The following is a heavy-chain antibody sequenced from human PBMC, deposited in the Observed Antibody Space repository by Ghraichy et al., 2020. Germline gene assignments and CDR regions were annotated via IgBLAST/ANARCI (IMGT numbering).Heavy chain of an antibody. CDR2: INWNGGST. CDR1: GFTFHDYG. Sequence: GGSLRLSCAASGFTFHDYGMSWVRQAPGKGLEWVSGINWNGGSTGYADSVKGRFTISRDNAKNSLYLQMNSLRAEDTAFYYCARAVSFVWPQYYFDYWGQGTLVTVSS. CDR3: ARAVSFVWPQYYFDY. D-gene: IGHD3-16*01. J-gene: IGHJ4*02. V-gene: IGHV3-20*04.